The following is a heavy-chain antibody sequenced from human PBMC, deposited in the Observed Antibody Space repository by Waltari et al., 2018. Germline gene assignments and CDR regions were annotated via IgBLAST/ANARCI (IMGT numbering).Heavy chain of an antibody. J-gene: IGHJ4*02. CDR2: SSPIFGTA. CDR1: GGTFSSYA. Sequence: QVQLVQSGAEVKKPGSSVKVSCKASGGTFSSYAISWVRQAPGQGLEWMGGSSPIFGTANYAQKFHGRVTITADESTSTAYMELRSLRSEDTAVYYCARDFRDGYSTFDYWGQGTLVTVSS. D-gene: IGHD5-18*01. CDR3: ARDFRDGYSTFDY. V-gene: IGHV1-69*01.